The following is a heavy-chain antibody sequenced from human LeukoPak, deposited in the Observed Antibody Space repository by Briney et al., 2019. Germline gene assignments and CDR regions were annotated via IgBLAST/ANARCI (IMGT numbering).Heavy chain of an antibody. D-gene: IGHD1-26*01. CDR3: ARDSPFEWEVFGDSFDI. Sequence: SGGSLRLSCAASGFTFSSYSMNWVRQAPGKGLEWVSSISSSSSYIYYADSVKGRFTISRDNAKNSLYLQMNSLRAEDTAVYYCARDSPFEWEVFGDSFDIWGQGTMVIVSS. CDR1: GFTFSSYS. J-gene: IGHJ3*02. V-gene: IGHV3-21*01. CDR2: ISSSSSYI.